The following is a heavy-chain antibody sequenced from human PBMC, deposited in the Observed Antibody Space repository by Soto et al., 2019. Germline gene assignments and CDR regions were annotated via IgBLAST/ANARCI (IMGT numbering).Heavy chain of an antibody. CDR3: VMVDNYVTPTPQDV. CDR2: ISPYTGNT. Sequence: QVQLVHSGDEVKKPGASVKVSCKASGYIFVNYGIAWVRQAPGQGLEWMGWISPYTGNTHSATKIQGRLTMTTDTSTRTAYMDLGSLTSDATAVYYCVMVDNYVTPTPQDVWGQGTTVTVSS. D-gene: IGHD3-16*01. V-gene: IGHV1-18*01. CDR1: GYIFVNYG. J-gene: IGHJ6*02.